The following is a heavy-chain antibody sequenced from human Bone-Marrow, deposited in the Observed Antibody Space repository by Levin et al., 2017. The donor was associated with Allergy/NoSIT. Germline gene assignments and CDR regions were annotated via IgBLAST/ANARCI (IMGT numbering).Heavy chain of an antibody. D-gene: IGHD3-10*01. V-gene: IGHV1-69*13. Sequence: ASVKVSCKASGGTFSSYAISWVRQAPGQGLEWMGGIIPIFGTANYAQKFQGRVTITADESTSTAYMELSSLRSEDTAVYYCARDMVRGVSYYYGMDGWGQGTTVTVSS. CDR3: ARDMVRGVSYYYGMDG. CDR2: IIPIFGTA. CDR1: GGTFSSYA. J-gene: IGHJ6*02.